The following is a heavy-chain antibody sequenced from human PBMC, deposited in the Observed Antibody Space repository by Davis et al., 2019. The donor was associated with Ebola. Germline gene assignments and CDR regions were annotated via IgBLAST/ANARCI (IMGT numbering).Heavy chain of an antibody. CDR2: IYYSGSP. CDR1: GGSISSHY. Sequence: PSETLSLTCTVSGGSISSHYWSWIRQPPGKGLEWIGYIYYSGSPNYNPSLKSRVTISVDTSKNQFSLKLSSVTAADTAVYYCAREAYDFWSGYHYYYYGMDVWGQGTTVTVSS. D-gene: IGHD3-3*01. V-gene: IGHV4-59*11. J-gene: IGHJ6*02. CDR3: AREAYDFWSGYHYYYYGMDV.